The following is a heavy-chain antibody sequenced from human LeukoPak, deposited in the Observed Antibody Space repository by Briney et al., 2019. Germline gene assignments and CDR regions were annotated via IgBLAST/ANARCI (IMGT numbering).Heavy chain of an antibody. CDR2: IYHSGST. CDR3: ARGVHISAYWSSGKNAFDI. D-gene: IGHD3-22*01. V-gene: IGHV4-38-2*01. Sequence: SETLSLTCAVSGYSISSGYYWGWIRQPPGKGLEWIGSIYHSGSTNYNPSLKSRVTISVDTSKNQFSLKMTYVTAADTAVYYCARGVHISAYWSSGKNAFDIWGQGTMVTVSS. CDR1: GYSISSGYY. J-gene: IGHJ3*02.